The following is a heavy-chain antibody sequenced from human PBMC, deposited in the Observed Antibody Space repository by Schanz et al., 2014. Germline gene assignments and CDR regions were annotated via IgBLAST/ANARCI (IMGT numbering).Heavy chain of an antibody. CDR1: GFTFRNYG. Sequence: VQLVESGGGLVQPGGSVRLSCGASGFTFRNYGMSWVRQAPGQGLEWVSAISGSGGSTYYADSVKGRFTISRDNSKNTLYLQINNLRAEDTAVYYCAYYDVLTGFDYWGQGTQVTVSS. V-gene: IGHV3-23*04. J-gene: IGHJ4*02. D-gene: IGHD3-9*01. CDR3: AYYDVLTGFDY. CDR2: ISGSGGST.